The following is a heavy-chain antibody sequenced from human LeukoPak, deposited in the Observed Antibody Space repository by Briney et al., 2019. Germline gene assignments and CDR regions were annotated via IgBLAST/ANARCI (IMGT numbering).Heavy chain of an antibody. Sequence: SETLSLTCTVSGGSISSYYWSWIRQPPGKGLEWIGYIYYSGSTNYNPSLKSRVTISVDTSKNQFSLKLSSVTAADTAVYYCARGGSYYDFWCGSNQMVWFDPWGQGTLVTVSS. V-gene: IGHV4-59*01. J-gene: IGHJ5*02. CDR3: ARGGSYYDFWCGSNQMVWFDP. CDR2: IYYSGST. CDR1: GGSISSYY. D-gene: IGHD3-3*01.